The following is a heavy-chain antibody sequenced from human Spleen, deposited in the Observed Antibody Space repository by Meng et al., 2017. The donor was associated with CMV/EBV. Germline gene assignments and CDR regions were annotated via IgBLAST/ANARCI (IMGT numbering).Heavy chain of an antibody. D-gene: IGHD1-26*01. CDR3: ARAPNSGGYYTDV. CDR2: IIPIFGTA. J-gene: IGHJ6*03. CDR1: GGTFSSYA. V-gene: IGHV1-69*06. Sequence: SVKVSCKASGGTFSSYAISWVRQAPGQGLEWMGGIIPIFGTANYAQKFQGRVTIAADKSTGVVHMELTSLRFEDTAVYYCARAPNSGGYYTDVWGPGTLVTVSS.